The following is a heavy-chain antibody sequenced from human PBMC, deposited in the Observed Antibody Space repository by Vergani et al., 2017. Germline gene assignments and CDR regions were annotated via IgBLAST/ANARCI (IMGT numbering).Heavy chain of an antibody. J-gene: IGHJ4*02. Sequence: QEQLVQSGAEVRKPGASVRVSCKTSGYTFTNYYIHCVRQAPGQGLEWMGIINPSGGSTTYAQQFQGRLTMTRDTSTSTVYMDLSNLRSEDTAVYYCARPHGDILPPDPRRLDYWGQGTLVTVSS. CDR3: ARPHGDILPPDPRRLDY. CDR2: INPSGGST. V-gene: IGHV1-46*03. CDR1: GYTFTNYY.